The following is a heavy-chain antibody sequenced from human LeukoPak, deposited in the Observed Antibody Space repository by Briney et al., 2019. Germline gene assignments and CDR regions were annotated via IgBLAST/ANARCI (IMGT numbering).Heavy chain of an antibody. CDR3: ARQDSSGWHDDY. J-gene: IGHJ4*02. Sequence: GGSLRLSCAASGFTFNNYAMTWVRQASGKGLERVSAISRSGGSTYYADSVKGRFTISRDNAKNSLYLQMNSLRAEDTAVYYCARQDSSGWHDDYWGQGTLVTVSS. V-gene: IGHV3-23*01. CDR2: ISRSGGST. D-gene: IGHD6-19*01. CDR1: GFTFNNYA.